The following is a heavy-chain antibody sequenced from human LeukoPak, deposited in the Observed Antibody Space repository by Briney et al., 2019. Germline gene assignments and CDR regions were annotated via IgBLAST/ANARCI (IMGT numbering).Heavy chain of an antibody. CDR2: ISYDGSNK. J-gene: IGHJ4*02. Sequence: GGSLRLSCAASGFTFSSYSMNWVRQAPGKGLEWVAVISYDGSNKYYADSVKGRFTISRDNSENTLYLQMNSLRAEDTAVYYCARDEYYFDYWGQGTLVTISS. CDR3: ARDEYYFDY. CDR1: GFTFSSYS. V-gene: IGHV3-30*03.